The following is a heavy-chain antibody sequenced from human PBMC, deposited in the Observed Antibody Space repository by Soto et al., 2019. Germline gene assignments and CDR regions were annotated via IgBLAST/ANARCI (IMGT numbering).Heavy chain of an antibody. D-gene: IGHD6-13*01. CDR2: ISWDGGST. V-gene: IGHV3-43D*04. J-gene: IGHJ6*02. CDR1: GFTFDDYA. Sequence: GGSLRLSCAASGFTFDDYAMHWVRQAPGKGLEWVSLISWDGGSTYYADSVKGRFTISRDNSKNSLYLQMNSLRAEDTALYYCAKAKRIAAAGTDYYYYYGMDVWGQGTTVTVSS. CDR3: AKAKRIAAAGTDYYYYYGMDV.